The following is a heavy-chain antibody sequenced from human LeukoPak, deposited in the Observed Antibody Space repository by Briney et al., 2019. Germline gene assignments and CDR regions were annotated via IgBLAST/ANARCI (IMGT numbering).Heavy chain of an antibody. Sequence: ASVKVSCKASGYTFTSYYMHWVRQAPGQGLEWMGIINPSGGSTSYAQKFQGRVTMTRDTSISTAYMELSRLRSDDTAVYYCARDRSYEPMDVWGQGTTVTVSS. D-gene: IGHD1-26*01. V-gene: IGHV1-46*01. CDR1: GYTFTSYY. J-gene: IGHJ6*02. CDR2: INPSGGST. CDR3: ARDRSYEPMDV.